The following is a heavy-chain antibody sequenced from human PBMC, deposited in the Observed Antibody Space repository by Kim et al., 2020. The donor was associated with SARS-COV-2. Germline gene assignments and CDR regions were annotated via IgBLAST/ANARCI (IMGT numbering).Heavy chain of an antibody. CDR1: VGTFSTYA. D-gene: IGHD3-10*01. CDR3: ARDRHYYGSGSYLYYMDV. J-gene: IGHJ6*03. V-gene: IGHV1-69*04. Sequence: SVKVSCTASVGTFSTYAISWVRQAPGQGLEWMGRIIPILGIANYAQKFQGRVTITADKSTSTAYMELSSLRSEDTAVYYCARDRHYYGSGSYLYYMDVWGKGTTVTVSS. CDR2: IIPILGIA.